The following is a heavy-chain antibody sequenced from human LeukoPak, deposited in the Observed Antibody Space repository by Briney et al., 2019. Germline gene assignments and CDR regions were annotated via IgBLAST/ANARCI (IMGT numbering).Heavy chain of an antibody. CDR3: ARDGRGEYSSSSTGDYFDY. CDR1: GGTFSSYA. V-gene: IGHV1-69*13. CDR2: IIPIFGTA. D-gene: IGHD6-6*01. Sequence: ASVKVSCKASGGTFSSYAISWVRQAPGQGLEWMGGIIPIFGTANYAQKFQGRVTITADESTSTAYMELSSLRSEDTAVYYCARDGRGEYSSSSTGDYFDYWGQGTLVTVSS. J-gene: IGHJ4*02.